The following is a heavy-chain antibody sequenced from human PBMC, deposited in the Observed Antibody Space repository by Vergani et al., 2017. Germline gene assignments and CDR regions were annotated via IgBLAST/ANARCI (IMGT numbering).Heavy chain of an antibody. CDR1: GFTFDTYT. CDR2: NSSGCGDI. J-gene: IGHJ1*01. V-gene: IGHV3-23*01. CDR3: TTAWGLDYLHGADFQY. Sequence: EVHLLESGGGVVQPGGSRRLSCAGAGFTFDTYTMAYVRQAPGKGLDWVATNSSGCGDIFYADSVKVRFTISRDNSKNTLFLQMNSLKDEDTAVYYCTTAWGLDYLHGADFQYWGRGTMVSVSS. D-gene: IGHD3-10*01.